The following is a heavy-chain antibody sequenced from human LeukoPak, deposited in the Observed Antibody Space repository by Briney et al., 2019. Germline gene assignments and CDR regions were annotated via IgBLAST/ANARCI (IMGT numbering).Heavy chain of an antibody. Sequence: GGSLRLSCAASGFTFSSYWMSWVRQAPGKGLEWVANIKEDGSEKYYVDSVKGRFTISTDNAKNSLYLQMNSLRAEDTAVYYCAREAPTTHFDYWGQGTLVTVSS. D-gene: IGHD4-11*01. V-gene: IGHV3-7*01. J-gene: IGHJ4*02. CDR3: AREAPTTHFDY. CDR2: IKEDGSEK. CDR1: GFTFSSYW.